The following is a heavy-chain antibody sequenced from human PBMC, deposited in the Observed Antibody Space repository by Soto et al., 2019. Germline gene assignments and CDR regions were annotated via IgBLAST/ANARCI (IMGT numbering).Heavy chain of an antibody. J-gene: IGHJ4*02. CDR1: GFTFSSYW. D-gene: IGHD3-16*01. Sequence: EVQLVESGGGLAQPGGSLRLSCAASGFTFSSYWMNWVRQAPGKGLEWVANIKQEGSEKYYVDSVKGRFIISRDNAKNSLYLQMNSLRAEDTAVYYCARVLSRGFDYWGQGTLVTVST. CDR3: ARVLSRGFDY. CDR2: IKQEGSEK. V-gene: IGHV3-7*03.